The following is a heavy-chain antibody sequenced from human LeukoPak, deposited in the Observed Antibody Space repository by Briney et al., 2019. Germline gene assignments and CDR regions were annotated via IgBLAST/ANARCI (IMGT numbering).Heavy chain of an antibody. CDR1: GFTFSGFS. CDR2: IASTSGHI. J-gene: IGHJ6*02. CDR3: TRDLMDYDVSTGLHHYYMDV. V-gene: IGHV3-21*01. D-gene: IGHD3-9*01. Sequence: GGSLRLSCAASGFTFSGFSMNWIRQAPGKRPEWVSLIASTSGHIFYADSVKGRFTISRDNAKNSLYLQMNTLRVEDTAVYYCTRDLMDYDVSTGLHHYYMDVWGQGTTVTVSS.